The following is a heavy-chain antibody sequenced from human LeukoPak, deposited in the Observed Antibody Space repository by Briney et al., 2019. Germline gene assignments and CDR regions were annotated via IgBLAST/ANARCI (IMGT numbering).Heavy chain of an antibody. CDR3: ARMYCTNGVCYYMDV. CDR1: GYTFTGYY. J-gene: IGHJ6*03. D-gene: IGHD2-8*01. CDR2: INPNSGGT. V-gene: IGHV1-2*02. Sequence: GASVKVSCKASGYTFTGYYMHWVRQAPGQGLEWMGWINPNSGGTNYAQKFQGRVTMTRDTSISTAYMELSRLRSDDTAVYYCARMYCTNGVCYYMDVWGKGTTVTVSS.